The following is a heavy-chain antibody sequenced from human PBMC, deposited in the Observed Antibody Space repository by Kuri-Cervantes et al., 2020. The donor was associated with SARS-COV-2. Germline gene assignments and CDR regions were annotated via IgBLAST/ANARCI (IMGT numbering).Heavy chain of an antibody. CDR1: GFTFSNAW. D-gene: IGHD3-9*01. CDR3: TTPDYDILTGYYPYYYFYGMDV. Sequence: ETLSLTCAASGFTFSNAWMSWVRQAPGKGLEWVGRIKSKTDGGTTDYAAPVKGRFTISRDDSKNTLYLQMNSLKTEDTAVYYCTTPDYDILTGYYPYYYFYGMDVWGQGTTVTVSS. V-gene: IGHV3-15*01. J-gene: IGHJ6*02. CDR2: IKSKTDGGTT.